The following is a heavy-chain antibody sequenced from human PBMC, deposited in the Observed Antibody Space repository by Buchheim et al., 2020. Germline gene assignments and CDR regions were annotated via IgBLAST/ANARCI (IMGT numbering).Heavy chain of an antibody. Sequence: QVQLVQSGAEVKKPGASVKVSCKASGYSFSAYYIHWVRQAPGQGLEWMGRINPNSGDLKYAQKFQGRVSMTRDTSISTAYMELSRLTSDDTAVYYCARELTGSFYPYYWGQGTL. CDR2: INPNSGDL. CDR3: ARELTGSFYPYY. CDR1: GYSFSAYY. D-gene: IGHD1-26*01. J-gene: IGHJ4*02. V-gene: IGHV1-2*06.